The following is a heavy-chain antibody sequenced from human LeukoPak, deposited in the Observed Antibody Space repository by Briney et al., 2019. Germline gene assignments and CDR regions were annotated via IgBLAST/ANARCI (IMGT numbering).Heavy chain of an antibody. CDR3: AKVLKDGWGPFDS. V-gene: IGHV3-30*02. J-gene: IGHJ4*02. CDR2: IRRDGSSI. CDR1: GFSFRSHP. Sequence: PGASPRLSCVASGFSFRSHPMHWVRQAPGKGLEWLAYIRRDGSSIQYRDSVRGRFTISRDNARSTLSLQMNNLRVDDTAVYYCAKVLKDGWGPFDSWGQGTLVTDSA. D-gene: IGHD7-27*01.